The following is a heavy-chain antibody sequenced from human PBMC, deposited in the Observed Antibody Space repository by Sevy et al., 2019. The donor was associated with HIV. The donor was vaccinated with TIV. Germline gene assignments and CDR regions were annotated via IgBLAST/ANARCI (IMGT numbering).Heavy chain of an antibody. CDR2: IYWNDDK. CDR1: GFSLSTSGVG. V-gene: IGHV2-5*01. D-gene: IGHD6-13*01. Sequence: SGPTLVNPTQTLTLTCTFSGFSLSTSGVGVGWIRQPPGKALEWLALIYWNDDKRYSPTLKSRLTITKDTSKNQVVLTMTNMDPVYTATYYCAHRPPRIAAAGYFDYWGQGTLVTVSS. J-gene: IGHJ4*02. CDR3: AHRPPRIAAAGYFDY.